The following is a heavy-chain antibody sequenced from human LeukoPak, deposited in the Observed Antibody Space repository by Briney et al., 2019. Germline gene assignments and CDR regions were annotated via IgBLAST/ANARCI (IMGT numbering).Heavy chain of an antibody. Sequence: PGGSLRLSCAASGFTFSLHWMSWVRQAPGKGLEWVANIKQDGSEKYYVDSVKGRFTISRDNARNSQYLQMYSLRAEKTALSFSVSTATFDHWGQGTLVTVSS. D-gene: IGHD5/OR15-5a*01. V-gene: IGHV3-7*02. J-gene: IGHJ4*02. CDR2: IKQDGSEK. CDR3: VSTATFDH. CDR1: GFTFSLHW.